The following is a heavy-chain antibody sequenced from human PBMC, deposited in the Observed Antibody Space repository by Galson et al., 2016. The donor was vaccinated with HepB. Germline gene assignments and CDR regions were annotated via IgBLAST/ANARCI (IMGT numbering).Heavy chain of an antibody. J-gene: IGHJ6*02. CDR1: GFTFGEYA. CDR3: AKALVRGSFYYYYYSMDV. V-gene: IGHV3-9*01. D-gene: IGHD3-10*01. Sequence: SLRLSCAASGFTFGEYAMHWVRQAPGKGLEWISGVSRNSGRIGYADSVRGRFTISRDNVKNSLYLQMNSLRAEDTALYYCAKALVRGSFYYYYYSMDVWGQGTTVTVSS. CDR2: VSRNSGRI.